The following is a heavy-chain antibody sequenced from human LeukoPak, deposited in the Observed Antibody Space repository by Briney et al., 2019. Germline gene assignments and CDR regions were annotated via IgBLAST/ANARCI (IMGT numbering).Heavy chain of an antibody. CDR1: GYTFTGYY. Sequence: GASVKVSCKASGYTFTGYYMHWVRQAPGQGLEWMGWINPNSGGTNYAQKFQGRVTMTRDTSISTAYMELSRLRSDDTAVYYCAREGSGRDSSGWYVNYMDVWGKGTTVTISS. J-gene: IGHJ6*03. V-gene: IGHV1-2*02. CDR3: AREGSGRDSSGWYVNYMDV. D-gene: IGHD6-19*01. CDR2: INPNSGGT.